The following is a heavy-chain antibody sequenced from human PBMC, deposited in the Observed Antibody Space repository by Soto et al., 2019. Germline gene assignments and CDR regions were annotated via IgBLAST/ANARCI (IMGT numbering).Heavy chain of an antibody. V-gene: IGHV4-59*08. CDR1: GGSIRSYY. Sequence: QVQLQESGPGLVKPSETLSLTCTVSGGSIRSYYWSWIRQPPGKGLEWIGYIYYSGSTNYKPSLKSRVPITVDTSKNQFSLKLSSVTAADTYVYYCARRYGTCFDYWGQWILVTVS. CDR3: ARRYGTCFDY. J-gene: IGHJ4*02. D-gene: IGHD5-18*01. CDR2: IYYSGST.